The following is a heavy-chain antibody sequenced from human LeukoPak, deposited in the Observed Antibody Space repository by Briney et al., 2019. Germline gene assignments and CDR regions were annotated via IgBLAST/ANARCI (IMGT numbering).Heavy chain of an antibody. Sequence: GGSLRLSCAASGFTFSSYEMNWVRQAPGKGLDWVSYISSSGSTIYYADSVKGRFTISRDNAKNSLYLQMNSLRAEDTAVYYCARRTIWFEEFDYGSGSYGWFDPWGQGTLVTVSS. V-gene: IGHV3-48*03. CDR2: ISSSGSTI. D-gene: IGHD3-10*01. CDR3: ARRTIWFEEFDYGSGSYGWFDP. J-gene: IGHJ5*02. CDR1: GFTFSSYE.